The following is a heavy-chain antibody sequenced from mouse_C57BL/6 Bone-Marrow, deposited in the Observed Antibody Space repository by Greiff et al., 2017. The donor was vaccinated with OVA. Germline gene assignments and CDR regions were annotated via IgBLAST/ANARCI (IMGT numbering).Heavy chain of an antibody. CDR1: GYAFSSYW. Sequence: VQRVESGAELVKPGASVKISCKASGYAFSSYWMNWVKQRPGKGLEWIGQIYPGDGDTNYNGKFKGKATLTADKSSSTAYMQLSSLTSEDSAVYFCALITTVVAPYYAMDYWGQGTSVTVSS. V-gene: IGHV1-80*01. CDR2: IYPGDGDT. J-gene: IGHJ4*01. CDR3: ALITTVVAPYYAMDY. D-gene: IGHD1-1*01.